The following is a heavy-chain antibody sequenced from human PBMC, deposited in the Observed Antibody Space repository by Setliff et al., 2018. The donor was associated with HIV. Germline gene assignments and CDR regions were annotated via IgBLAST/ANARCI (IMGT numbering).Heavy chain of an antibody. CDR3: TRDYAYDWNSVMDV. J-gene: IGHJ6*03. CDR2: IRSKTSGGTT. V-gene: IGHV3-49*04. CDR1: GFTFGDHA. D-gene: IGHD1-7*01. Sequence: GGSLRLSCTASGFTFGDHAMSWVRQAPGKGLEWVSFIRSKTSGGTTEYAASVKGRFTISRDDSRSIAYLQMNSLSAEDTAVYYCTRDYAYDWNSVMDVWGKGTTVTVSS.